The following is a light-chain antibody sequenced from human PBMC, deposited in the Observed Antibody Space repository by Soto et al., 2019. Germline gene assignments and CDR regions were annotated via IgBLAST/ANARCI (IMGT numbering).Light chain of an antibody. CDR1: QSISSK. CDR3: QQYKNWLSWT. V-gene: IGKV3-15*01. CDR2: GAV. J-gene: IGKJ1*01. Sequence: EVVMTQSPAVLSVSPGETATLSCRASQSISSKLAWYQQTPGQAPRLLIYGAVTRATGIPARFSGSGSTTDFTLTISSLHSEDCAVYYCQQYKNWLSWTFGQGTKVEIK.